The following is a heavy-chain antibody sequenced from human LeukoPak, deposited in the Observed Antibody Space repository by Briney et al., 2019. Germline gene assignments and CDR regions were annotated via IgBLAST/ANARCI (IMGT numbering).Heavy chain of an antibody. D-gene: IGHD6-13*01. Sequence: GSLRLSCAASGFTFSSNYMSWVRQAPGKGLEWVSVIYSGGSTYYADSVKGRFTISRDNSKNTLYLQMNSLRAEDTTVYYCASPIAAAGPRDYYYYGMDVWGQGTTVTVSS. CDR3: ASPIAAAGPRDYYYYGMDV. CDR2: IYSGGST. V-gene: IGHV3-66*01. CDR1: GFTFSSNY. J-gene: IGHJ6*02.